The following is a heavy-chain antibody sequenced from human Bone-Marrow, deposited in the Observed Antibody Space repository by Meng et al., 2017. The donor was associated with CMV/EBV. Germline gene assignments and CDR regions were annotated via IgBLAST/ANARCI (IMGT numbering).Heavy chain of an antibody. Sequence: SETLSLTCTVSGGSVSSGSYYWSWIRQPPGKGLEWIGYIYYSGSTNYNPSLKSRVTISVDTSKNQFSLKLSSVTAADTAVYYCARGHSIVVVPAAMGPRGAYYYYGMDVWGPGTTVTGAS. CDR1: GGSVSSGSYY. D-gene: IGHD2-2*01. J-gene: IGHJ6*02. CDR2: IYYSGST. CDR3: ARGHSIVVVPAAMGPRGAYYYYGMDV. V-gene: IGHV4-61*01.